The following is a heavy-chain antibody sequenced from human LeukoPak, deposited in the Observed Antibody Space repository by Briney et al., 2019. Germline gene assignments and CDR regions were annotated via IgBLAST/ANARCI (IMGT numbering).Heavy chain of an antibody. CDR1: GFTFSSYW. D-gene: IGHD2-15*01. J-gene: IGHJ4*02. CDR3: AKAPVTSCRGAFCYPFDY. Sequence: GGSLRLSCAASGFTFSSYWMSWVRQAPGKGLEWVANIKQDGSEKYYVDSVKGRFTISRDTSRSTLYLQMNSLRAEDAAVYYCAKAPVTSCRGAFCYPFDYWGQGTLVTVSS. V-gene: IGHV3-7*03. CDR2: IKQDGSEK.